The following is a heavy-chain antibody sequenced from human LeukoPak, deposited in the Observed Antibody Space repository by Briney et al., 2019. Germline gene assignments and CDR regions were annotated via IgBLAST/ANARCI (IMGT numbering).Heavy chain of an antibody. J-gene: IGHJ6*03. CDR2: ISYSGST. V-gene: IGHV4-59*01. D-gene: IGHD1-26*01. CDR1: GASLSPYY. CDR3: ARARYREINYAYAGGFYYMDV. Sequence: SETLSLTCTVSGASLSPYYWSWIRQSPGKGLEWIGYISYSGSTNSHPSLKSPVTISVDMSKPQFYLELSSVTAADTAVYYCARARYREINYAYAGGFYYMDVWGKGTTVTVSS.